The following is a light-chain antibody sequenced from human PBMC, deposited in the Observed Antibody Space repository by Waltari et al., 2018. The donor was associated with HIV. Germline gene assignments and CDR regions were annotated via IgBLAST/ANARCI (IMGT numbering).Light chain of an antibody. V-gene: IGLV3-21*04. J-gene: IGLJ1*01. CDR2: FDN. CDR3: QVWDTLVYHPV. CDR1: NIGPTR. Sequence: YVLTQEPSVSVAPGKTATITCGGDNIGPTRVHWYRPRPGQAPLLVIYFDNGRPPGIPGRFSGSKSAGTATLTNGSVEAGDEADYFCQVWDTLVYHPVFGPGTRVNVL.